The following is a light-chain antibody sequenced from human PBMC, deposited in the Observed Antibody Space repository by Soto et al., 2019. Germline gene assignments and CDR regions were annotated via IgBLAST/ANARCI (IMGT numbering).Light chain of an antibody. CDR3: SSYAGSNNFVV. CDR1: SSDVGDDNY. Sequence: QSVLTQPPSASGSPGQSVTISCTGTSSDVGDDNYVSWYQRHPGKAPKLMISEVSKRPSGVPDRFSGSKSGNTASLTVSGLQAADEADYYCSSYAGSNNFVVFGGGTKLTVL. CDR2: EVS. J-gene: IGLJ2*01. V-gene: IGLV2-8*01.